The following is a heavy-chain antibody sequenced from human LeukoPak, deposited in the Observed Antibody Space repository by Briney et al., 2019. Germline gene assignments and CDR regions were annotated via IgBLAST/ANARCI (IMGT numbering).Heavy chain of an antibody. D-gene: IGHD1-26*01. J-gene: IGHJ4*02. Sequence: SETLSLTCAVSGGSISSSNWWSWVRQPPVKGLEWNGEIYHSGSTNYNPSLKSRVTISVDKSKNQFSLKLSSVTAADTAVYYCARGSIVGATDFDYWGQGTLVTVSS. CDR3: ARGSIVGATDFDY. CDR1: GGSISSSNW. CDR2: IYHSGST. V-gene: IGHV4-4*02.